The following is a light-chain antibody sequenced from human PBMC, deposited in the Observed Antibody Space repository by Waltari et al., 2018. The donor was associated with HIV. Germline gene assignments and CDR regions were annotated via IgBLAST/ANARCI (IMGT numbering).Light chain of an antibody. Sequence: DIVMTQSPDSLALSLGERATINCKSSQSLLYTSNNKNCLAWYQQKPGQPPKLLIYWAATRESVVPDRFSGSESETDFTLTISGLQAEDVSVYYCQQFYSSPLTFGQGTSLEIK. CDR2: WAA. J-gene: IGKJ2*01. V-gene: IGKV4-1*01. CDR1: QSLLYTSNNKNC. CDR3: QQFYSSPLT.